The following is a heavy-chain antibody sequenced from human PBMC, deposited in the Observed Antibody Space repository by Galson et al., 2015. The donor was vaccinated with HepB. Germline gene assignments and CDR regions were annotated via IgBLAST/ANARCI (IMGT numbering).Heavy chain of an antibody. CDR2: ISSSSSTI. J-gene: IGHJ4*01. CDR1: GFSFRTFS. CDR3: ARFTGAGRFDY. V-gene: IGHV3-48*01. Sequence: SLRLSCAASGFSFRTFSMNWVRQAPGEGLEGVSYISSSSSTIYYADSVKGRFTISRDNAKNSLYLQMNSLRAEDTAVYYCARFTGAGRFDYWGHGTLVTVSS. D-gene: IGHD3-10*01.